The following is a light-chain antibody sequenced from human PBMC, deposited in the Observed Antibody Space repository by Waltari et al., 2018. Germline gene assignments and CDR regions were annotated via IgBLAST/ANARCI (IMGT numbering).Light chain of an antibody. V-gene: IGLV1-40*01. J-gene: IGLJ3*02. CDR1: SSNIGAGYD. CDR2: NNN. CDR3: QSFDSSLSAWV. Sequence: QSVLTQPPSVSGAPGQRVTISCTGSSSNIGAGYDVHWYQQLPGAAPKLLIPNNNNRPSGVPDRFSGSKSGASASLAITGLQADDEADFYCQSFDSSLSAWVFGGGTKLTVL.